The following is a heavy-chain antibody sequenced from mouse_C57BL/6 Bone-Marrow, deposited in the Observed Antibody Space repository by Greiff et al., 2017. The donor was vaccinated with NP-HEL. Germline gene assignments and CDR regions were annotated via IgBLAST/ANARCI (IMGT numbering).Heavy chain of an antibody. CDR3: ARVGYDYFYAMDY. J-gene: IGHJ4*01. V-gene: IGHV5-4*03. CDR2: ISDGGSYT. Sequence: EVKVVESGGGLVKPGGSLKLSCAASGFTFSSYAMSWVRQTPEKRLEWVATISDGGSYTYYPDNVKGRFTISRDNAKNNLYLQMSHLKSEDTAMYYCARVGYDYFYAMDYWGQGTSVTVSS. CDR1: GFTFSSYA. D-gene: IGHD2-4*01.